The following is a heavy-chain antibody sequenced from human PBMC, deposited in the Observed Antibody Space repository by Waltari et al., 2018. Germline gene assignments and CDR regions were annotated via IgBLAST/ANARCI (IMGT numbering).Heavy chain of an antibody. J-gene: IGHJ4*02. CDR1: GYTFTSYD. V-gene: IGHV1-8*02. CDR3: ARVPSGRAAAVFFRF. D-gene: IGHD6-13*01. CDR2: MNTNSGNT. Sequence: QVQLVQSGAEVKKPGASVKVSCHASGYTFTSYDINWVRQATGQGHERMGWMNTNSGNTGYAQKFQGRVTMTRNTSISTAYMELSSLRSEDTAVYYCARVPSGRAAAVFFRFWGQGTLVTVSS.